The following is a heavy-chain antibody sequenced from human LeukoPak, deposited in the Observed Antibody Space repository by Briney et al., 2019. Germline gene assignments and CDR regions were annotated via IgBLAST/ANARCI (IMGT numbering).Heavy chain of an antibody. CDR2: IFYSGST. J-gene: IGHJ5*02. CDR1: GGSISNYH. V-gene: IGHV4-59*01. CDR3: ARGGPSGYCSGGSCPGDWFDP. D-gene: IGHD2-15*01. Sequence: SETLSLTCTVSGGSISNYHWGWIRQPPGKGLEWIGYIFYSGSTNDNPSLKSRVTISVDTSKNQFSLRLSSVTAADTAVYYCARGGPSGYCSGGSCPGDWFDPWGQGTLVTVSS.